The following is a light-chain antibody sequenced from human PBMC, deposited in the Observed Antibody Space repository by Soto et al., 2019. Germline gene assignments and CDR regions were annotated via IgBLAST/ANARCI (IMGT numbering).Light chain of an antibody. CDR2: DAS. V-gene: IGKV3-20*01. CDR1: QSISSNY. CDR3: QQFGESPT. Sequence: EIVLTQSPGTLSLTPRARATISCRASQSISSNYVAWYQQKPGQAPRLLIYDASSRATGIPYRFSGSGSGTDFTLTLRRLEPEAFAIFYSQQFGESPTFGQGTKVDI. J-gene: IGKJ1*01.